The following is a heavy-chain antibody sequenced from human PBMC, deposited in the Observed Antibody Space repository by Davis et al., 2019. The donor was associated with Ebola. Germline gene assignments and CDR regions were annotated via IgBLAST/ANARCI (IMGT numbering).Heavy chain of an antibody. D-gene: IGHD3-22*01. V-gene: IGHV3-11*03. CDR1: GLSFSDYY. Sequence: GESLKISCAASGLSFSDYYMSWIRQVPGKGLEWISEISSGSSYTNYADSVKGRFIISRDNAKDSVYLQMNSLRAEDTAVYFCAKWGSEDYYDSSPYSGFDYWGQGALVTVSS. J-gene: IGHJ4*02. CDR2: ISSGSSYT. CDR3: AKWGSEDYYDSSPYSGFDY.